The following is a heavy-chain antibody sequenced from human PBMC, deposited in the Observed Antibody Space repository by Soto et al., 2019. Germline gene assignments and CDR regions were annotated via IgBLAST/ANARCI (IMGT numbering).Heavy chain of an antibody. J-gene: IGHJ2*01. CDR1: GGSISSSSYY. CDR3: ARLQYTVVNATRDWYFDL. V-gene: IGHV4-39*07. D-gene: IGHD2-21*01. CDR2: IYYSGST. Sequence: SETLSLTCTVSGGSISSSSYYWGWIRQPPGKGLEWIGYIYYSGSTYYNPSLQSRVNMFVDKSKNQFSLNLTSVTAADTAVYYCARLQYTVVNATRDWYFDLWGRGTLVTVSS.